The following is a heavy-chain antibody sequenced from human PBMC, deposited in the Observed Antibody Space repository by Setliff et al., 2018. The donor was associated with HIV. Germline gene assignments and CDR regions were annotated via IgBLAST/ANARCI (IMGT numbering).Heavy chain of an antibody. V-gene: IGHV4-4*09. J-gene: IGHJ1*01. CDR2: TDASGDT. CDR3: AKGGSHYVEYFQH. Sequence: SETLSLTCTVSGDSIKSHHWSWIRQPAGKGLEWLAYTDASGDTNYNPSLRGRVIISLDTSNNQFSLNLNSVTAADTAVYYCAKGGSHYVEYFQHWGQGTLVTVSS. CDR1: GDSIKSHH. D-gene: IGHD1-26*01.